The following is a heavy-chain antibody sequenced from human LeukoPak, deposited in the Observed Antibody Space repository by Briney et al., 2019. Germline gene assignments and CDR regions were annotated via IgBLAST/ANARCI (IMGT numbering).Heavy chain of an antibody. J-gene: IGHJ5*02. CDR3: ARVDFWSGCSGWFDP. V-gene: IGHV1-3*01. CDR2: INAGNGNT. Sequence: GASVKVSCKASGYTFTSYAMHWVRQAPGQRLEWMGWINAGNGNTKYSQKFQGRVTITRDTSASTAYMELSSLRSEDTAVYYCARVDFWSGCSGWFDPWGQGTLVTVSS. CDR1: GYTFTSYA. D-gene: IGHD3-3*01.